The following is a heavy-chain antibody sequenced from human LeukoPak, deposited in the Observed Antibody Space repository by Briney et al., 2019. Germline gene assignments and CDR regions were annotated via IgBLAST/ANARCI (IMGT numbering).Heavy chain of an antibody. Sequence: SETLSLTCTVSGGSISSGSYYWSWIRQPAGKGLEWIGRIYTSGSTNYNPSLKSRVTISVDMSKNQFSLKLSSVTAADTAVYYCARDIQNWNYDWFDPWGQGTLVTVSS. V-gene: IGHV4-61*02. D-gene: IGHD1-7*01. CDR2: IYTSGST. CDR1: GGSISSGSYY. J-gene: IGHJ5*02. CDR3: ARDIQNWNYDWFDP.